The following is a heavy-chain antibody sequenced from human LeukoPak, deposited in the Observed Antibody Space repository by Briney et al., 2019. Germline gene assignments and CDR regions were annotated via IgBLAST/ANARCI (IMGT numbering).Heavy chain of an antibody. J-gene: IGHJ4*02. CDR2: ISAYNGNT. Sequence: ASVKVSCKASGYTFTSYGISWVRQAPGQGLEWMGWISAYNGNTNYAQKLQGRVTMTTDTSTSTAYMELRSLRSDDTAVYYCARKKYYYDSSGYYYYLYYFDYWGQGTLVTVSS. CDR1: GYTFTSYG. D-gene: IGHD3-22*01. V-gene: IGHV1-18*01. CDR3: ARKKYYYDSSGYYYYLYYFDY.